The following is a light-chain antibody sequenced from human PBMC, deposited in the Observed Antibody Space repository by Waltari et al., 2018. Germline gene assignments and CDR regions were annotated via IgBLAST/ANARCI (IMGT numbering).Light chain of an antibody. CDR3: SSHTSSSTRV. V-gene: IGLV2-14*03. CDR2: DVS. CDR1: SSDVGGYNY. J-gene: IGLJ6*01. Sequence: QSALTQPASVSGSPGQSITISCTATSSDVGGYNYVSWYQQHPGKAPKLMIYDVSNRPSGVSIRFSGSKSANTASLTISGLQAEDEADYYCSSHTSSSTRVFGSGTKVTVL.